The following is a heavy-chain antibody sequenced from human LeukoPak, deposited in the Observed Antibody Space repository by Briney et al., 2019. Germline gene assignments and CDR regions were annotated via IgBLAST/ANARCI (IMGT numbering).Heavy chain of an antibody. CDR2: LSGSGGST. D-gene: IGHD3-22*01. CDR3: AKRGVVIRVILVGFHKEAYYFDS. J-gene: IGHJ4*02. Sequence: PGVSLRLSCAVSGITLSNYGMTWVRQAPGKGLEWVAGLSGSGGSTNYADSVKGRFTISRDNAKNTLYLQMNSLRAEDTAVYFCAKRGVVIRVILVGFHKEAYYFDSWGQGVLVTVSS. CDR1: GITLSNYG. V-gene: IGHV3-23*01.